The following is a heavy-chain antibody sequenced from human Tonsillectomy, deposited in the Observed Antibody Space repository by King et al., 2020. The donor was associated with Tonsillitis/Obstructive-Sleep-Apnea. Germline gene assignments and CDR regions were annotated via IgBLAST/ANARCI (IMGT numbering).Heavy chain of an antibody. CDR3: AKVSTYDFWSGPQQRGDYYYYMDV. D-gene: IGHD3-3*01. CDR1: GFTFSSYA. CDR2: ISGSGGST. Sequence: VQLVESGGGLVQPGGSLRLSCAASGFTFSSYAMSWVRQAPGKGLEWVSAISGSGGSTYYADSVKGRFTISRDNSKNTLYLQMNSLRAEDTAVYYCAKVSTYDFWSGPQQRGDYYYYMDVWGKGTTVTVSS. V-gene: IGHV3-23*04. J-gene: IGHJ6*03.